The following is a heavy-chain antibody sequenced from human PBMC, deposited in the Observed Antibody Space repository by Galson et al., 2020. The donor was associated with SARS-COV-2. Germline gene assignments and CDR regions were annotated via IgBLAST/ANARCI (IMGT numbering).Heavy chain of an antibody. D-gene: IGHD2-2*01. V-gene: IGHV1-24*01. CDR3: ATYLRYCSSTSCHNWFDR. CDR2: FDPEDGET. CDR1: GYTLTELS. J-gene: IGHJ5*02. Sequence: ASVKVSCKVSGYTLTELSMHWVRQAPGKGLEWMGGFDPEDGETIYAQTFQGRVTMTEDTSTDTAYMELSSLRSEDTAVYYCATYLRYCSSTSCHNWFDRWGQGTLVTVSS.